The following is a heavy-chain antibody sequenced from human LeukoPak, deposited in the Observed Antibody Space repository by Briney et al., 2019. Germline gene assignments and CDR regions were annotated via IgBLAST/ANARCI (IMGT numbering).Heavy chain of an antibody. J-gene: IGHJ3*02. CDR3: ARSQQLPLISHAFDI. V-gene: IGHV3-21*01. D-gene: IGHD5-18*01. CDR1: GFNLSSYN. CDR2: ISRSSNYI. Sequence: PGGSLRLSCAASGFNLSSYNMHWVRQAPGKGLEWVSSISRSSNYIYYADSVKGRFTISRDNAQNSLYLQMNSLRAEDTAVYYCARSQQLPLISHAFDIWGQGTLVTVSS.